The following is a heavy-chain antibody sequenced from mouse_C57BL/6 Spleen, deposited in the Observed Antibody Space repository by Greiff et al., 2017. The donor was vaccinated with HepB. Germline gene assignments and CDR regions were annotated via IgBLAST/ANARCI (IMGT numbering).Heavy chain of an antibody. CDR3: AIKGFYYGSSRGFAY. V-gene: IGHV1-47*01. CDR2: FHPYNDDT. J-gene: IGHJ3*01. CDR1: GYTFTTYP. D-gene: IGHD1-1*01. Sequence: VQVVESGAELVKPGASVKMSCKASGYTFTTYPIEWMKQNHGKSLEWIGNFHPYNDDTKYNEKFKGKATLTVEKSSSTVYLELSRLTSDDSAVYYCAIKGFYYGSSRGFAYWGQRTLVTVSA.